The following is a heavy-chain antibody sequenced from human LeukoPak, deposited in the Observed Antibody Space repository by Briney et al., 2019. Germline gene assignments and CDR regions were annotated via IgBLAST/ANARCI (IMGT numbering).Heavy chain of an antibody. CDR1: DGSINDFF. CDR3: ASSGFGESDY. V-gene: IGHV4-4*07. D-gene: IGHD3-10*01. J-gene: IGHJ4*02. CDR2: IYASGSS. Sequence: SETLSLTCTVSDGSINDFFWSWIRQPAGKGLEWIGRIYASGSSNYNPSLKSRVTVSVDTSKKHFSLKLSSVTAADTAVYYCASSGFGESDYWGQGTLVTVSS.